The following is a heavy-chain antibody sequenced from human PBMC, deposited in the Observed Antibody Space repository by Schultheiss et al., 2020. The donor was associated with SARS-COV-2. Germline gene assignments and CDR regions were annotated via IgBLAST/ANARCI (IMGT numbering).Heavy chain of an antibody. J-gene: IGHJ4*02. CDR2: IKQDGSEK. CDR3: ARFGDFWSGYPDY. D-gene: IGHD3-3*01. V-gene: IGHV3-7*01. CDR1: GFTFSSYV. Sequence: GGSLRLSCAGFTFSSYVMSWVRQAPGKGLEWVANIKQDGSEKYYVDSVKGRFTISRDNAKNSLYLQMNSLRAEDTAVYYCARFGDFWSGYPDYWGQGTLVTVSS.